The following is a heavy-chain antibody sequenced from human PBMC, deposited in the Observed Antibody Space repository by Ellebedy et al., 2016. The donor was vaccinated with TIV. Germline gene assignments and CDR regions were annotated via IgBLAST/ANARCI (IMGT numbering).Heavy chain of an antibody. J-gene: IGHJ5*02. CDR1: GYTFTSYY. D-gene: IGHD5-12*01. CDR2: INPNSGGS. CDR3: AMGDPTNSGYDPINWFDP. Sequence: AASVKVSCKASGYTFTSYYMHWVRQAPGQGLEWMGWINPNSGGSNYAQKFQGWVTMTRDTSISTAYMELSRLSSDDTAVYYCAMGDPTNSGYDPINWFDPWGQGTLVTVSS. V-gene: IGHV1-2*04.